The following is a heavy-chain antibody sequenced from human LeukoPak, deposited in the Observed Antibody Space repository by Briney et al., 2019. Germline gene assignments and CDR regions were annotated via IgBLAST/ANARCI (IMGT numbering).Heavy chain of an antibody. CDR1: GGSISSYY. V-gene: IGHV4-59*01. CDR2: IYYSGST. D-gene: IGHD3-9*01. CDR3: ARDYDILTGLHAFDI. J-gene: IGHJ3*02. Sequence: SSETLSLTCTVPGGSISSYYWSWIRQPPGKGLEWIGYIYYSGSTNYNPSLKSRVTISVDTSKNQFSLKLSSVTAADTAVYYCARDYDILTGLHAFDIWGQGTMVTVSS.